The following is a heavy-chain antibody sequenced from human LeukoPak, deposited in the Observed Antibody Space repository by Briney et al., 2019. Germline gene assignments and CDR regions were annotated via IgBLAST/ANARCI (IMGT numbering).Heavy chain of an antibody. CDR3: SNDFWSGHKLYYYGMDV. CDR1: GFTFSSYA. Sequence: PGGSLRLSCAASGFTFSSYAMHWVRQAPGKGLEWVAVISYDGSNKYYADSVKGRFTISRDNSKNTLYLQMNSLRAEDTAVYYCSNDFWSGHKLYYYGMDVWGQGTTVTVSS. V-gene: IGHV3-30-3*01. D-gene: IGHD3-3*01. CDR2: ISYDGSNK. J-gene: IGHJ6*02.